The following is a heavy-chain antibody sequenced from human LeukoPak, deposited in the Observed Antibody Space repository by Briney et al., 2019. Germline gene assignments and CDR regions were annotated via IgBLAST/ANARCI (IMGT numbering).Heavy chain of an antibody. CDR3: AKTLYDPGATFWSGPTDY. CDR2: ISGSGGTT. CDR1: GFTFSGYA. Sequence: GGSLRLSCAASGFTFSGYAMSWVRQAPGKGLEWVSGISGSGGTTYYADSVKGRFTISRDNSKNTLYLQMNSLRAEDTAVYYCAKTLYDPGATFWSGPTDYWGQGTLVTVSS. V-gene: IGHV3-23*01. J-gene: IGHJ4*02. D-gene: IGHD3-3*01.